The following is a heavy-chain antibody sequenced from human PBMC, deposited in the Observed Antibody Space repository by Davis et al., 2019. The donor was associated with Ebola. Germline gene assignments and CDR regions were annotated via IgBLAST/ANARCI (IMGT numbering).Heavy chain of an antibody. J-gene: IGHJ6*03. D-gene: IGHD2-15*01. Sequence: PSETLSLTCTVSGGSISSYYWSWIRQPAGKGLEWIGRIYTSGSTNYNPSLKSRVTILVDTSKNQFSLKLSSVTAADTAIYYCARHRMIAATLDDYFHYYMDVWGKGTTVTVSS. CDR2: IYTSGST. CDR3: ARHRMIAATLDDYFHYYMDV. CDR1: GGSISSYY. V-gene: IGHV4-4*07.